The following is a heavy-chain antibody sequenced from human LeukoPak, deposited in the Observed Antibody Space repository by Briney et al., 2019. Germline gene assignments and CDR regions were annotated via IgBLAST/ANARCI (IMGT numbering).Heavy chain of an antibody. J-gene: IGHJ4*02. D-gene: IGHD4-17*01. V-gene: IGHV3-7*04. CDR1: GFTFSIYY. CDR3: ARVYGDYVGY. CDR2: IEGDGTEK. Sequence: GGSLRLSCAASGFTFSIYYMSGVRQAPGKGLEWVANIEGDGTEKYYVDSVKGRFTISRDNAKNSLHLQMNSLRAEDTAVYYCARVYGDYVGYWGQGTLVTVSS.